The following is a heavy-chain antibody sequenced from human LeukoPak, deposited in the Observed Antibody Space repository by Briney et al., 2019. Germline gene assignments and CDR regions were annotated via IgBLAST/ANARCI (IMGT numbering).Heavy chain of an antibody. D-gene: IGHD2-21*02. V-gene: IGHV3-30-3*01. Sequence: PGGSLRLSCAASGFTFSSYAMHWVRQAPGKGLEWVAVISYDGSNKYYADSVKGRFTISRDNSKNTLYLQMNSLRAEDTAVYYCAREGDCGGDCSEVWFDYWGQGTLVTVSS. CDR3: AREGDCGGDCSEVWFDY. CDR1: GFTFSSYA. J-gene: IGHJ4*02. CDR2: ISYDGSNK.